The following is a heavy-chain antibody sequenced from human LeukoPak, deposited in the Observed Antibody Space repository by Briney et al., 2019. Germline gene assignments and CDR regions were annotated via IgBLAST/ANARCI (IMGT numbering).Heavy chain of an antibody. Sequence: GGSLRLSCAASGFTFDDYAMHWVRQAPGKGLEWVSGINWNGGSTGYADSVKGRFTISRDNAKNSLYLQMNSLRAEDTALYHCAREVRGALTNWFDPWGQGTLVTVSS. CDR1: GFTFDDYA. V-gene: IGHV3-20*01. CDR3: AREVRGALTNWFDP. CDR2: INWNGGST. J-gene: IGHJ5*02. D-gene: IGHD3-10*01.